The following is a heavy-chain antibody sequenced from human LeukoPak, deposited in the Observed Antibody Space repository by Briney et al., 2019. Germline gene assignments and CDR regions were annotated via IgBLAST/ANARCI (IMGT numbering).Heavy chain of an antibody. CDR1: GGSISSSSYY. CDR2: IYYSGST. CDR3: ASPDWSNSTSCYCNAFDI. Sequence: SETLSLTCTVSGGSISSSSYYWGWIRQPPGKGLEWIGSIYYSGSTYYNPSLKSRVTISVDTSMNQFSLKLSSVTAADTAVYYCASPDWSNSTSCYCNAFDIWGQGTMVTVSS. J-gene: IGHJ3*02. V-gene: IGHV4-39*01. D-gene: IGHD2-2*01.